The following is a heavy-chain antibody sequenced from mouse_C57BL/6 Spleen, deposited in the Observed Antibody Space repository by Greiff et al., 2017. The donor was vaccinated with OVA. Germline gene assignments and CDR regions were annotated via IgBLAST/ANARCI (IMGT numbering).Heavy chain of an antibody. V-gene: IGHV1-80*01. CDR3: ARSGSNYGGWYFDV. Sequence: QVQLQQPGAELVKPGASVKISCKASGYAFSSYWMNWVKQRPGKGLEWIGQIYPGDGDTNYNGKFKGKATLTADKSSSTAYMQLSSLTSEDSAVYFCARSGSNYGGWYFDVWGTGTTVTVSS. D-gene: IGHD2-5*01. CDR2: IYPGDGDT. CDR1: GYAFSSYW. J-gene: IGHJ1*03.